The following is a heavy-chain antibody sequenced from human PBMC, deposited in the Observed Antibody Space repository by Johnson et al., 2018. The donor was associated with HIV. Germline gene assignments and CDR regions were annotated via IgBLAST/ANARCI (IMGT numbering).Heavy chain of an antibody. CDR2: ISYDGINK. V-gene: IGHV3-30-3*01. J-gene: IGHJ3*02. CDR1: GFTFSNYA. CDR3: ARVRGMVRGSNDAFDI. D-gene: IGHD3-10*01. Sequence: QVHLVESGGGLVKPGGSLRLSCEASGFTFSNYAMHWVRQSPGKGLEWVAVISYDGINKYYADSVKGRFTISRDNSKNTLYLQMNSLRAEDTAVHYCARVRGMVRGSNDAFDIWGPGTMVTVSS.